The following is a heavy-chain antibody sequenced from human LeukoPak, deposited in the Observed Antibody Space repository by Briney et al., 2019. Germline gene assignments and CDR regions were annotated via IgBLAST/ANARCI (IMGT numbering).Heavy chain of an antibody. CDR2: IYYSGST. V-gene: IGHV4-59*01. Sequence: SETLSLTCTVSGGSISSYYWSWIRQPPGKGLEWIGYIYYSGSTNYNPSLKSRVTISVDTSKNQFSLKLSSLTAADTAVYYCARGGTANYYYGMDVWGQGTTVTVSS. D-gene: IGHD1-7*01. CDR3: ARGGTANYYYGMDV. J-gene: IGHJ6*02. CDR1: GGSISSYY.